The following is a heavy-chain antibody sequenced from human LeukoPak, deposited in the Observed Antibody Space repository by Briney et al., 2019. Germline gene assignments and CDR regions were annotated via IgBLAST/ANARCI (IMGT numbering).Heavy chain of an antibody. CDR2: IYSGGSQ. CDR3: ARVWDCGGDCY. V-gene: IGHV3-53*01. CDR1: GFTVSTNY. Sequence: PGGSLRLSCAASGFTVSTNYMSWVPRAPGKGLEWVSVIYSGGSQYYADSVKGRFTISRDNSKNTLYLQVNSLRAEDTAVYYGARVWDCGGDCYWGQGTLVTVSS. D-gene: IGHD2-21*02. J-gene: IGHJ4*02.